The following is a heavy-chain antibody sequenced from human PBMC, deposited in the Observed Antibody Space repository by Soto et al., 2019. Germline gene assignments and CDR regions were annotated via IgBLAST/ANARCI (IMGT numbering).Heavy chain of an antibody. D-gene: IGHD1-26*01. CDR3: ARGLDGGGATTYYYIDV. CDR2: MNPNSGNT. CDR1: GYTFTSYD. V-gene: IGHV1-8*02. J-gene: IGHJ6*03. Sequence: ASVKVSCKASGYTFTSYDINWVRQATGQGLEWMGWMNPNSGNTGYAQKFQGRVTMTRNTSISTAYMELSSLRSEDTAVYYCARGLDGGGATTYYYIDVWGKGTTVTVSS.